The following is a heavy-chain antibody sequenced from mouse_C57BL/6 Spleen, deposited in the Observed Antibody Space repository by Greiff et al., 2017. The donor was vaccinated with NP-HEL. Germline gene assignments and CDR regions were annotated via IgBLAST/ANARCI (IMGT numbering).Heavy chain of an antibody. D-gene: IGHD1-1*01. V-gene: IGHV1-50*01. CDR2: IDPSDSYT. J-gene: IGHJ3*01. Sequence: QVQLQQPGAELVKPGASVKLSCKASGYTFTSYWMQWVKQRPGQGLEWIGEIDPSDSYTNYNQKFKGKATLTVDTSSSTAYMQLSSLTSEDSAVYYCAREGGGSSFFAYWGQGTLVTVSA. CDR1: GYTFTSYW. CDR3: AREGGGSSFFAY.